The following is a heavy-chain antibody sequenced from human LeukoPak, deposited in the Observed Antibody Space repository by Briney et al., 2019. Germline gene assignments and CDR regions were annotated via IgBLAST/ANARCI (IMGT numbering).Heavy chain of an antibody. J-gene: IGHJ4*02. CDR3: ANLEYYYDSSGYYHEY. CDR1: GFTFSSYA. CDR2: ISGSGGST. Sequence: GGSLRLSCAASGFTFSSYAMHWVRQAPGKGLEWVSAISGSGGSTYYADSVKGRFTISRDNSKNTLYLQMNSLRAEDTAVYYCANLEYYYDSSGYYHEYWGQGTLVTVSS. V-gene: IGHV3-23*01. D-gene: IGHD3-22*01.